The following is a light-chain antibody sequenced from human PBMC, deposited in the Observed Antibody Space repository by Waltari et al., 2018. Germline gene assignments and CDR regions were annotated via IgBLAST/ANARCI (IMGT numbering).Light chain of an antibody. CDR2: KGN. CDR1: SGSAPTTSY. V-gene: IGLV8-61*01. CDR3: LLYMGSGIFV. J-gene: IGLJ3*02. Sequence: QTGVTQEPSLSVSPGGTVTLTCALRSGSAPTTSYACWYQQTPGQAPRTLVYKGNSRSSGVPDRFSGSILGNKAALTITGAQAEDECDYYCLLYMGSGIFVFGGGTKLTVL.